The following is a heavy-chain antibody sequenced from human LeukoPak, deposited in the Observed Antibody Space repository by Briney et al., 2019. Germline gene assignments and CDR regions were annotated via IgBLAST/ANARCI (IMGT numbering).Heavy chain of an antibody. CDR1: GGSFSGYY. V-gene: IGHV4-59*01. CDR2: IYYSGST. D-gene: IGHD6-13*01. Sequence: SETLSLTCAVYGGSFSGYYWSWIRQPPGKGLEWIGYIYYSGSTNYNPSLKSRVTISVDTSKNQLSLKLSSVTAADTAVYYCARDRGTAVAGPDFDYWGQGTLVTVSS. J-gene: IGHJ4*02. CDR3: ARDRGTAVAGPDFDY.